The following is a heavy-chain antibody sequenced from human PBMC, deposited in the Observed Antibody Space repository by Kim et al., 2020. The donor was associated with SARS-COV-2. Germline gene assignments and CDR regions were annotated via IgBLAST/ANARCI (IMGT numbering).Heavy chain of an antibody. CDR3: VRGGSRMRRNGLDV. Sequence: SETLSLTCGVSGGSLSDNFWTWIRQTPGKGLEWIGEISQRGRTNDNPSLKSRIRLSIDTAKNQFSLNLTAVTAADTGIYYCVRGGSRMRRNGLDVWGQGTTVTVSS. CDR2: ISQRGRT. V-gene: IGHV4-34*01. D-gene: IGHD3-10*01. CDR1: GGSLSDNF. J-gene: IGHJ6*02.